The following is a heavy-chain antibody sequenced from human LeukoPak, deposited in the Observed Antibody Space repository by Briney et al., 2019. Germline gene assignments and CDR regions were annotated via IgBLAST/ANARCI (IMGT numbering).Heavy chain of an antibody. CDR1: GGSISSYY. CDR3: ARYFSGGQFKWFDP. D-gene: IGHD1-26*01. V-gene: IGHV4-4*07. Sequence: SETLSLTCTVSGGSISSYYWSWIRQPAGKGLEWIGRIYTSGSTNYNPSLKSRVTMSVDTSKNQFSLKLSSVTAADTAVYYCARYFSGGQFKWFDPWGQGTLVTVSS. CDR2: IYTSGST. J-gene: IGHJ5*02.